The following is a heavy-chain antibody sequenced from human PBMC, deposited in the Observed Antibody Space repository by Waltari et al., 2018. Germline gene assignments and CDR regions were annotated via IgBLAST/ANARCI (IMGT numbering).Heavy chain of an antibody. V-gene: IGHV4-39*01. CDR2: INYSGRT. Sequence: QVQLQESGPGLVKPSETLSLTCTVSGGSISDNDFYWGWIRQPPGKGLEWIGNINYSGRTYQNPSLRSRITISVDTSKNQFSLKLGSGTAADTAIDYCARSLFSSTAVNWFDPWGQGTLVTVSS. CDR1: GGSISDNDFY. D-gene: IGHD2-2*01. J-gene: IGHJ5*02. CDR3: ARSLFSSTAVNWFDP.